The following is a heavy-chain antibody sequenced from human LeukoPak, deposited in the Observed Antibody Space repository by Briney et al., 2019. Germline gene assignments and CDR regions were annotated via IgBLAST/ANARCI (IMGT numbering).Heavy chain of an antibody. J-gene: IGHJ4*02. CDR2: IYPGDSDT. D-gene: IGHD3-22*01. CDR1: GYSFTSYW. V-gene: IGHV5-51*01. Sequence: GESLKISCKGYGYSFTSYWIGWVRQMPGKGLKGMGIIYPGDSDTRYSPSFQGQVTISANKSISTAYLQWSSLKASDTAMYYCATNSGYYRPFDFDYWGQGTLVTVSS. CDR3: ATNSGYYRPFDFDY.